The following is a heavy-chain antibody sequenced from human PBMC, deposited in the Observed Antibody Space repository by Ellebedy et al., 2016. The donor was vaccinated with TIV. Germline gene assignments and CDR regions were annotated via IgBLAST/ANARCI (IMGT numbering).Heavy chain of an antibody. J-gene: IGHJ4*02. CDR1: GFTFSSYG. CDR3: ARDDIAVAGTLDY. Sequence: GGSLRLSXAASGFTFSSYGMHWVRQAPGKGLEWVAVICYDGSNKYYADSVKGRFTISRDNSKNTLYLQMNSLRAEDTAVYYCARDDIAVAGTLDYWGQGTLVTVSS. V-gene: IGHV3-33*01. D-gene: IGHD6-19*01. CDR2: ICYDGSNK.